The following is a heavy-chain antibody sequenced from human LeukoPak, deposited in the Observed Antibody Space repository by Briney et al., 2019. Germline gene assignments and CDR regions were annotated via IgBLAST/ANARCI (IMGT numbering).Heavy chain of an antibody. CDR3: ARDKIVGATHLDY. CDR2: IKQDGSEK. D-gene: IGHD1-26*01. CDR1: GFTFSSYW. V-gene: IGHV3-7*01. J-gene: IGHJ4*02. Sequence: PGGSLRLSCAASGFTFSSYWMSWVRQAPGKGLEWVANIKQDGSEKYYVDSVKGRFTISRDNAKNSLYLQMNSLRAEDTAVYYCARDKIVGATHLDYWGQGTLVTASS.